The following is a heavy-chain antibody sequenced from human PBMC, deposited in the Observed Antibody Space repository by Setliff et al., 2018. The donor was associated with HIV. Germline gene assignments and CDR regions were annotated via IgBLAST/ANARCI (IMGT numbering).Heavy chain of an antibody. CDR3: ARTDIYTSGWLCGVWDY. CDR2: INPKSGST. J-gene: IGHJ4*02. V-gene: IGHV1-2*02. Sequence: GASVKVSCKTSRGTFSSFALSWVRQAPGQGLEWMGWINPKSGSTNYAQKFHGRVTMTRDTSISTAYMELTRLRSDDTAVYYCARTDIYTSGWLCGVWDYWGQGTQVTVSS. CDR1: RGTFSSFA. D-gene: IGHD6-19*01.